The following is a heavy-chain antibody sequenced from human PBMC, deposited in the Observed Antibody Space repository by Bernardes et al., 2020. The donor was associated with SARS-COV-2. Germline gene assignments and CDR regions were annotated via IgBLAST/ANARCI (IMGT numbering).Heavy chain of an antibody. CDR3: AKSSGDLWGGHHTFLFADH. Sequence: GGSLRLSCAASGFTFSSYAMSWVRQAPGKGLEWVSAISGSGGSTYYADSVKGRFTISRDNSKNTLYLQMSSLRVGDTAVYYCAKSSGDLWGGHHTFLFADHWGRGTQVTVSS. V-gene: IGHV3-23*01. D-gene: IGHD3-3*01. J-gene: IGHJ4*02. CDR2: ISGSGGST. CDR1: GFTFSSYA.